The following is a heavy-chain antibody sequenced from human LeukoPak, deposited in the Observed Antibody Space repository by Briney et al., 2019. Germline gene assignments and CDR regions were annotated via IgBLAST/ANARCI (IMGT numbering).Heavy chain of an antibody. D-gene: IGHD3-22*01. V-gene: IGHV1-2*02. J-gene: IGHJ4*02. CDR1: GYTFTGYF. Sequence: ASVKVSCKASGYTFTGYFIHWVRQARGQGLEWMGWINPNSGSTNYAQKFQGRVTMTRDTSINTAYMELSRLRSDDTAVYYCARDKGITMIDYDYWGQGTLVTVSS. CDR3: ARDKGITMIDYDY. CDR2: INPNSGST.